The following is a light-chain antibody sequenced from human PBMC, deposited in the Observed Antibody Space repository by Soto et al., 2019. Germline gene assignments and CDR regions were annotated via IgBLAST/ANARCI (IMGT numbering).Light chain of an antibody. CDR2: NNS. J-gene: IGLJ2*01. CDR3: AAWDDRLNGVV. V-gene: IGLV1-44*01. Sequence: QSVLTQPPSASGTPGQRVTISCSGSSSNIGDNTVNWYQQLPGTAPKLLIYNNSQRPSGVPARFSGSKSGTSASLAISGLQSEDEADYYCAAWDDRLNGVVFGGGTKVTVL. CDR1: SSNIGDNT.